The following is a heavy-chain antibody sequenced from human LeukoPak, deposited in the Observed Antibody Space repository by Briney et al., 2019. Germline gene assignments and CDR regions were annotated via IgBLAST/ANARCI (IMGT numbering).Heavy chain of an antibody. CDR3: AKGDCSSTSCYIAPQDY. CDR1: GFSFSSYA. Sequence: GGSLRLSCAASGFSFSSYAMSWVRQAPGKGLEWVSAISGSGGSTYYADSVKGRFTISRDNSKNTLYLQMNSLRAEDTAVYYCAKGDCSSTSCYIAPQDYWGQGTLVTVSS. D-gene: IGHD2-2*02. V-gene: IGHV3-23*01. CDR2: ISGSGGST. J-gene: IGHJ4*02.